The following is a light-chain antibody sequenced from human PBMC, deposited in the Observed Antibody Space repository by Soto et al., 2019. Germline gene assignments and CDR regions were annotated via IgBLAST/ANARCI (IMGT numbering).Light chain of an antibody. V-gene: IGKV3-15*01. CDR1: LSLDTN. Sequence: ERVLTQSPATLSVSPGERATLSCRATLSLDTNLAWYQQKPGQAPRLLIYDASTRATGVPARFSGSGSDTEFILTIDSLQPEDSAVYHCQQYKVWPTFGQGTKVEVK. J-gene: IGKJ1*01. CDR3: QQYKVWPT. CDR2: DAS.